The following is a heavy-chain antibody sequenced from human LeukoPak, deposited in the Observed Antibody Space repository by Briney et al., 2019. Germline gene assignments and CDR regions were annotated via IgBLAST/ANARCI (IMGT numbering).Heavy chain of an antibody. V-gene: IGHV3-74*01. CDR3: AWGATTLDY. J-gene: IGHJ4*02. CDR2: INGDGSDT. Sequence: PGGSLRLSYAASGFTFSTYWMHWVRQAPGKGPVWVSRINGDGSDTSHADSAKGRFTISRDNAKNTLYLQMNSLRAEDTAVYYCAWGATTLDYWGQGTLVTVSS. CDR1: GFTFSTYW. D-gene: IGHD1-26*01.